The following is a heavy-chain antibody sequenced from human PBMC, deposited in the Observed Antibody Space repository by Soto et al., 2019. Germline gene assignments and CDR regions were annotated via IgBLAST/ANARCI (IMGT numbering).Heavy chain of an antibody. CDR1: GFTFSSYE. J-gene: IGHJ4*02. CDR3: ARLLRGTAVFDY. CDR2: ISSSGSTI. V-gene: IGHV3-48*03. D-gene: IGHD6-19*01. Sequence: GGSLRLSCAASGFTFSSYEMNWVRQAPGKGLEWVSYISSSGSTIYYADSVKGRFTISRDNAKNSLYLQMNSLRAEDTAVYYCARLLRGTAVFDYWGQGTLVTV.